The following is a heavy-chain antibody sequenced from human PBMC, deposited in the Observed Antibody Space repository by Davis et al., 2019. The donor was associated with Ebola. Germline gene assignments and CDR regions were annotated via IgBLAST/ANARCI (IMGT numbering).Heavy chain of an antibody. V-gene: IGHV3-23*01. D-gene: IGHD5-18*01. J-gene: IGHJ6*02. CDR3: AKHTAIYYYYGMDV. CDR1: GFTFSSYA. Sequence: PGGSLRLSCAASGFTFSSYAMSWVRQAPGKGLEWVSAISGSGGSTYYADSVKGRFTISRDNSKNTLYLQMNSLRAEDTAVYYCAKHTAIYYYYGMDVWGQGTTVTVSS. CDR2: ISGSGGST.